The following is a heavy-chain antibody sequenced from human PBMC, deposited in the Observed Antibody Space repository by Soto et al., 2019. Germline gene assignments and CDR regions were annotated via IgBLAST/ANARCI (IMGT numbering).Heavy chain of an antibody. CDR3: ARGRNWNALGSPYYYYGMDV. J-gene: IGHJ6*02. CDR2: INHSGST. D-gene: IGHD1-1*01. CDR1: GGSFSGYY. Sequence: QVQLQQWGAGLLKPSETLSLTCAVYGGSFSGYYWSWIRQPPGKGLEWIGEINHSGSTNYNPSLKGRVTISVDTSQNQFSLKLSSVTAADTAVYYWARGRNWNALGSPYYYYGMDVWGQGTTVTVSS. V-gene: IGHV4-34*01.